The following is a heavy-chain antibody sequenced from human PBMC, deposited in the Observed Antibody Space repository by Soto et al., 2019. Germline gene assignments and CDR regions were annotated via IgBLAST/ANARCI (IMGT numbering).Heavy chain of an antibody. V-gene: IGHV1-69*01. Sequence: VQLEQSETEVRKPGSSVKLSCKTSGDSFNDYAISWVRQAPGQGLEWMGGIIPILNLVRYAEKFQGRVTISATDSTGTAYLEVTRLSSEDTATYYCATAAASTPGGRVDVWGLGTTVSVSS. CDR2: IIPILNLV. J-gene: IGHJ6*02. D-gene: IGHD3-16*01. CDR1: GDSFNDYA. CDR3: ATAAASTPGGRVDV.